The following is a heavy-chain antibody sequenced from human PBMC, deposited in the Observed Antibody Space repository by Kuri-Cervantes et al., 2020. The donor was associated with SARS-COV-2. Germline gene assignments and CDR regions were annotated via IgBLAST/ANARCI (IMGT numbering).Heavy chain of an antibody. CDR3: ARDGGYYYDSSGPCWFDP. J-gene: IGHJ5*02. CDR1: GYTFTSYY. Sequence: ASVKVSCKASGYTFTSYYMHWVRQAPGQGLEWMGIINPSGGSTSYAQKFQGRVTMTRDTSSSTVYMELSSLRSEDTAVYYCARDGGYYYDSSGPCWFDPWGQGTLVTVSS. CDR2: INPSGGST. V-gene: IGHV1-46*01. D-gene: IGHD3-22*01.